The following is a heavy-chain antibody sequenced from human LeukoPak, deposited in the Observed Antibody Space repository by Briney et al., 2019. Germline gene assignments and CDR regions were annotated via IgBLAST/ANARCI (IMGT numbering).Heavy chain of an antibody. Sequence: PSETLSLTCNVSGASISSFYWTWIRQPPGKELEWIGYSGSSDYNPSLKSRVIISIDTSKNHVSLNVSSVTAADTAVYYCAGSSGYYHLDYWGQGVPVIVSS. CDR1: GASISSFY. CDR2: YSGSS. D-gene: IGHD3-22*01. V-gene: IGHV4-59*01. CDR3: AGSSGYYHLDY. J-gene: IGHJ4*02.